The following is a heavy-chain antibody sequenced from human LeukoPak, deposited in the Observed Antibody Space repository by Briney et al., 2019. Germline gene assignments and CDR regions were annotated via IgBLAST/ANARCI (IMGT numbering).Heavy chain of an antibody. CDR2: IYYSGST. V-gene: IGHV4-4*07. CDR1: GGSFSGYY. CDR3: ARDPFPNPRPLDY. J-gene: IGHJ4*02. Sequence: SETLSLTCAVYGGSFSGYYWSWIRQPAGKGLEWIGRIYYSGSTYYNPPLKSRVTISVDTSKNQFSLKLSSVTAADTAVYYRARDPFPNPRPLDYWGQGTLVTVSS.